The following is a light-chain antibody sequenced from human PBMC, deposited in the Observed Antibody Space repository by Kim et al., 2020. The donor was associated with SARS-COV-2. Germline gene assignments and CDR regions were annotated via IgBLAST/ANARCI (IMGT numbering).Light chain of an antibody. Sequence: SYELTQPPSVSVSPGQTASITCSGDKLGDKYACWYQQKPGQSPVLVIYQDSKRPSGISERFSGPNSGNTATLTISGTQAMEEADYYCQAWDGSTVVFGGG. CDR3: QAWDGSTVV. CDR2: QDS. J-gene: IGLJ2*01. CDR1: KLGDKY. V-gene: IGLV3-1*01.